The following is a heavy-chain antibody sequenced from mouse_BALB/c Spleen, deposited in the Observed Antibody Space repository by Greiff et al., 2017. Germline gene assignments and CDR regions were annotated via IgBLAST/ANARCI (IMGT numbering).Heavy chain of an antibody. CDR2: ISSGGSYT. CDR3: ARHDGPLLRLLAFDY. J-gene: IGHJ2*01. D-gene: IGHD1-2*01. V-gene: IGHV5-6*02. Sequence: DVKLVESGGDLVKPGGSLKLSCAASGFTFSSYGMSWVRQTPDKRLEWVATISSGGSYTYYPDSVKGRFTISRDNAKNTLYLQMSSLKSEDTAMYYCARHDGPLLRLLAFDYWGQGTTLTVSS. CDR1: GFTFSSYG.